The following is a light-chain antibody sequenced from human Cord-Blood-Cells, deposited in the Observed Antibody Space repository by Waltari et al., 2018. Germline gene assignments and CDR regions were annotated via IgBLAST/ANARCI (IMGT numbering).Light chain of an antibody. CDR3: SSYTSSSTLV. V-gene: IGLV2-14*01. CDR2: DVS. CDR1: SSDVGGYNY. Sequence: QSALTQPASVSGSPGQSITISCTGTSSDVGGYNYVSWYQQHPGKAPKLMIYDVSNRPSGVSNLFSGSKSGNTASLTISGLQAEDEADYYCSSYTSSSTLVCGGGTKLTVL. J-gene: IGLJ3*02.